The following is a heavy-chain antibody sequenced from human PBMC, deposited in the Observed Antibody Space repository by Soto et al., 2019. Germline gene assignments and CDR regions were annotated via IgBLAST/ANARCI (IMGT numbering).Heavy chain of an antibody. CDR2: IYPDDSDI. V-gene: IGHV5-51*01. J-gene: IGHJ6*02. Sequence: PGESLKISCKGSGYSFTNYWIGWVRQMPGKGLEWMGIIYPDDSDIRYSPSFQGQVTISADKSVTTAYLQWSSLKASDTAMYYCARRPSHYYGMDVWGQGTTVTVSS. CDR3: ARRPSHYYGMDV. CDR1: GYSFTNYW.